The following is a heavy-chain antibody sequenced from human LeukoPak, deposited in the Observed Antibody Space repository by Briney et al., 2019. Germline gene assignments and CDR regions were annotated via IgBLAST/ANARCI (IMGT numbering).Heavy chain of an antibody. V-gene: IGHV4-59*01. CDR1: GGSISGSY. D-gene: IGHD3-10*01. Sequence: SETLSLTCTVSGGSISGSYWSWIRQPPGKGLEWIAYMYNSGSTNYNPSLKSRVTISIDTSKNQFSLKLSSVTAADTAVYYCARDLESFDSGIWGQGTMVTVSS. J-gene: IGHJ3*02. CDR3: ARDLESFDSGI. CDR2: MYNSGST.